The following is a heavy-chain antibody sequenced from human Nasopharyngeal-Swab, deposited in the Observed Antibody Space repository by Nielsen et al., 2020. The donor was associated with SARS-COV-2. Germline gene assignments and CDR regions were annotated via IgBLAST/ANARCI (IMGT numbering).Heavy chain of an antibody. CDR3: ATAYNGNYYWDY. CDR2: MYPRDSDT. V-gene: IGHV5-51*01. Sequence: EESLKISCKGSGYSFSSYWIGWVRQMPGKGLEWMGIMYPRDSDTRYSPSFQGQVTISADKSISTAYLPWSSLKASDTAMYYCATAYNGNYYWDYWGQGTLVTVSS. CDR1: GYSFSSYW. D-gene: IGHD1-7*01. J-gene: IGHJ4*02.